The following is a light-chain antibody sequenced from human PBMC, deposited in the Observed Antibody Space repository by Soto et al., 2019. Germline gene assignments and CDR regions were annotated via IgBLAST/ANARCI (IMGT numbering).Light chain of an antibody. CDR2: PVT. Sequence: QSVLTQPASVSGSPGQSITISCTGTSSDVGTRNFVSWYQQHPGKAPKLMIYPVTNRPSGVSNRFSGSKSGNTASPTISGLQAEDEADYYCSSYTDSTNYVFGTGTKVTVL. J-gene: IGLJ1*01. CDR3: SSYTDSTNYV. CDR1: SSDVGTRNF. V-gene: IGLV2-14*01.